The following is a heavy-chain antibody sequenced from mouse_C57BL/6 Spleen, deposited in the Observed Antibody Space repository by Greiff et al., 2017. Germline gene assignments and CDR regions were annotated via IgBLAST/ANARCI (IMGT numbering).Heavy chain of an antibody. D-gene: IGHD3-2*02. CDR3: ARRRGSSGYLYYFDY. V-gene: IGHV5-9*01. Sequence: EVKLVESGGGLVKPGGSLKLSCAASGFTFSSYTMSWVRQTPEKRLEWVATISGGGGNTYYPDSVKGRFTISRDNAKNTLYLQMSSLRSEDTALYYRARRRGSSGYLYYFDYWGQGTTLTVSS. CDR2: ISGGGGNT. CDR1: GFTFSSYT. J-gene: IGHJ2*01.